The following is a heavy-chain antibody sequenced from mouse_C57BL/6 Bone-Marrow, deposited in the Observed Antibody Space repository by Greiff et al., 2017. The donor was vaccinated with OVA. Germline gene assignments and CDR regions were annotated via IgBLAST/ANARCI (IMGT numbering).Heavy chain of an antibody. CDR3: ASYGSSPHYYAMDD. J-gene: IGHJ4*01. CDR2: IDPSDSYT. D-gene: IGHD1-1*01. V-gene: IGHV1-69*01. Sequence: QVQLQQPGAELVMPGASVKLSCKASGYTFTSYWMHWVKQRPGQGLEWIGEIDPSDSYTNYNQKFKGKSTLTVDKSSSTAYMQLSSLTSEDSAVYYCASYGSSPHYYAMDDWGQGTSGTVSS. CDR1: GYTFTSYW.